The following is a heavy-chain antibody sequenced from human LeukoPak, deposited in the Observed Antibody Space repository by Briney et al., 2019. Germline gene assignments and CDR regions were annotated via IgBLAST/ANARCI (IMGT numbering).Heavy chain of an antibody. CDR3: ARLVDSSSLPDI. Sequence: GESLKISCQSSGYTFTNYWIGWVRQMPGKGLEWMGIIYPGDSDTRYSPSFQGQVTISADKSIGTAFLQWSSLKASDAAMYYCARLVDSSSLPDIWGQGTLVTVSS. CDR2: IYPGDSDT. D-gene: IGHD6-13*01. V-gene: IGHV5-51*01. CDR1: GYTFTNYW. J-gene: IGHJ4*02.